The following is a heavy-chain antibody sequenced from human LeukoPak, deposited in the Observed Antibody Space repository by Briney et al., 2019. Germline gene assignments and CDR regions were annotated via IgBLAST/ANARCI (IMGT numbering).Heavy chain of an antibody. CDR3: ARLQVGATGYGFDV. V-gene: IGHV3-21*01. CDR1: GFTFSRYS. CDR2: ISSSSSYI. D-gene: IGHD1-26*01. J-gene: IGHJ3*01. Sequence: GGSLRLSCAASGFTFSRYSMNWVRQAPGKGLEWVAFISSSSSYIYYADSVKGRFTIPRDNAKNSLYLPMNSLRAEDTAVYYCARLQVGATGYGFDVWGQGTMVTVSS.